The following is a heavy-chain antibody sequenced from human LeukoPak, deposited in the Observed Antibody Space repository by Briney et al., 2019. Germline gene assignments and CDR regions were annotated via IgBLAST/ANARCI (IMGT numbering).Heavy chain of an antibody. CDR1: GYTFTSYG. CDR3: ARGDYYDNTGYYD. CDR2: ISAYNGNT. J-gene: IGHJ4*02. Sequence: ASVTVSCTASGYTFTSYGITWVRQAPGQGLEWMGWISAYNGNTNYAQKVQDRVTMTTDTSTSTAYMELRSLRSDDTAVYYCARGDYYDNTGYYDWGQGTLVTVSS. V-gene: IGHV1-18*01. D-gene: IGHD3-22*01.